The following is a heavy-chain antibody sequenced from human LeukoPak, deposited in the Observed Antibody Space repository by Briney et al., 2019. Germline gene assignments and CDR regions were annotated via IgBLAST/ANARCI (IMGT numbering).Heavy chain of an antibody. CDR1: GFTFDDYA. V-gene: IGHV3-9*01. Sequence: SLRLSCAASGFTFDDYAMHWVRQAAGKGLEWVSSISWNSGSIGYADSVKGRFTISRDNAKKSLYLQMNSLRAEDTALYYCARGYSSSGTDAFDIWGQGTMVTVSS. CDR3: ARGYSSSGTDAFDI. J-gene: IGHJ3*02. D-gene: IGHD6-13*01. CDR2: ISWNSGSI.